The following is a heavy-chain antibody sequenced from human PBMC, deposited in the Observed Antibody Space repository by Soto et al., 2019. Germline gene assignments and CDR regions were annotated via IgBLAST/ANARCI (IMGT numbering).Heavy chain of an antibody. CDR3: ARVINQQLVGTGDY. J-gene: IGHJ4*02. CDR2: ISSGSSYI. CDR1: GFTFSTYT. V-gene: IGHV3-21*01. D-gene: IGHD6-13*01. Sequence: GGSMRLSCAASGFTFSTYTRKWVRQAPGKGLEWVSSISSGSSYIYYADSVRGRFTISRDNAKNSLFLQVNSLRAEDTAVYYCARVINQQLVGTGDYWGQGTPVTVSS.